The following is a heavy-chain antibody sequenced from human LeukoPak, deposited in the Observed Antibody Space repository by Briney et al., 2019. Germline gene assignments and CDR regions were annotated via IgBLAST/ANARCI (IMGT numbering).Heavy chain of an antibody. Sequence: PGGSLRLSCAASGFTFGSYVMTWVRQAPGKGLEWVSIIGTSGGDIHYADSVKGRFSISRDNSKNTLSLQMNSLRVDDTAVYYCARDPNWGSGYWGQGTLVTVSS. J-gene: IGHJ4*02. V-gene: IGHV3-23*01. CDR3: ARDPNWGSGY. CDR1: GFTFGSYV. D-gene: IGHD7-27*01. CDR2: IGTSGGDI.